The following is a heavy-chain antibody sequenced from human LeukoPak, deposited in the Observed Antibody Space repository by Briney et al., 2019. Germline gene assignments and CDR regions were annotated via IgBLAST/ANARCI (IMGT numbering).Heavy chain of an antibody. V-gene: IGHV4-59*08. J-gene: IGHJ6*02. Sequence: PSETLSLTCSVSGGFNTHYYWSWIRQPPGKGLEWIGYIYHSGSTNYNPSLKSRVTISVDTSKNHFSLKLSSVTAADTAVYYCARRSPITRYGMDVWGQGTTVTVSS. CDR3: ARRSPITRYGMDV. D-gene: IGHD3-10*01. CDR1: GGFNTHYY. CDR2: IYHSGST.